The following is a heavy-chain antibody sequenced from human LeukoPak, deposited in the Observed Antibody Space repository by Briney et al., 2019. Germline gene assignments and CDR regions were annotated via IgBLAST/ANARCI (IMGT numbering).Heavy chain of an antibody. V-gene: IGHV3-53*01. CDR1: GFTVSSSH. Sequence: GGSRRLSCAASGFTVSSSHMTWVRQAVGKGLEWVSFIYSGGDTSYADSVKGRFTISRDNSKNTLYLQMNSLRAEDTAVYYCARVYNYVFDYWGQGTLVTVSS. CDR2: IYSGGDT. D-gene: IGHD3-10*02. J-gene: IGHJ4*02. CDR3: ARVYNYVFDY.